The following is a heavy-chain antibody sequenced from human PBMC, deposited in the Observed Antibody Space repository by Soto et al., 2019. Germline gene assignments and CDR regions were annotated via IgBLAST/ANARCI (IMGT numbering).Heavy chain of an antibody. CDR2: IYYRGST. V-gene: IGHV4-59*01. Sequence: WTWIRQPPGKGLEWIGCIYYRGSTYYNPSLKSRVTISVDTSKNQFSLRLSSVTAADTAVSYCARMRPTGWHDYYYYGMDVWGQGTTVTVSS. CDR3: ARMRPTGWHDYYYYGMDV. J-gene: IGHJ6*02. D-gene: IGHD6-19*01.